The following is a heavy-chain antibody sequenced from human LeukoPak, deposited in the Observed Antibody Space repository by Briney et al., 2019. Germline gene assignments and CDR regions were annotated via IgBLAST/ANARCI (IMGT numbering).Heavy chain of an antibody. V-gene: IGHV4-34*01. CDR2: INHSGST. J-gene: IGHJ4*02. D-gene: IGHD2-15*01. CDR3: ARGPICSGGSCYSYNLDY. Sequence: PSETLSLTCTVSGGSISSYYWSWIRQPPGKGLEWIGEINHSGSTNYNPSLKSRVTISVDTSKNQFSLKLSSVTAADTAVYYCARGPICSGGSCYSYNLDYWGQGTLVTVSS. CDR1: GGSISSYY.